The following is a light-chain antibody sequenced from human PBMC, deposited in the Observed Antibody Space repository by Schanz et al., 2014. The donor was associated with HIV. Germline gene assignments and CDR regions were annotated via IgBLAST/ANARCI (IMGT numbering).Light chain of an antibody. Sequence: EIVLTQSPGTLSLSPGDRATLSCRASQSVSSTYLAWYRQKPGQAPTLLIYGASNRATGIPDRFSGGGSGTDFTLTISSLEPEDFAVYYCQQYGRTLTFGGGTKVEIK. J-gene: IGKJ4*01. CDR3: QQYGRTLT. CDR1: QSVSSTY. CDR2: GAS. V-gene: IGKV3-20*01.